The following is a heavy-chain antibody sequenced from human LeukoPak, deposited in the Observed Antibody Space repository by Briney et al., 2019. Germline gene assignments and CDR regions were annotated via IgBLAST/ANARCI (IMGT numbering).Heavy chain of an antibody. V-gene: IGHV3-30*02. D-gene: IGHD4-23*01. CDR3: ARWNQGHGLDV. Sequence: GGSLRLSCAASGIPFSSYGMHWVRQAPGKGLEWVAVIRYDGSKKYYADFVKGRFTISRDNSKNTLSLQMSSLRVEDTAVYYCARWNQGHGLDVWGQGTTVTVSS. J-gene: IGHJ6*02. CDR2: IRYDGSKK. CDR1: GIPFSSYG.